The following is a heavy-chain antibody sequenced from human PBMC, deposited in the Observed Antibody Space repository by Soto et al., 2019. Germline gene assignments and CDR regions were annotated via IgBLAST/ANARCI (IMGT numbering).Heavy chain of an antibody. CDR3: ARDSWLSRGGYYGMDV. CDR1: GFSFSSYA. CDR2: ISSDGRDK. D-gene: IGHD6-19*01. J-gene: IGHJ6*02. V-gene: IGHV3-30*03. Sequence: QVQLVESGGGVVQPGRSLRLSCAASGFSFSSYAMHWVRQAPGKGLEWVAVISSDGRDKHYVDSVKGRFTISRDNSKNTLYLQMNSLRAEDTAVYYCARDSWLSRGGYYGMDVWGQGTTVTVSS.